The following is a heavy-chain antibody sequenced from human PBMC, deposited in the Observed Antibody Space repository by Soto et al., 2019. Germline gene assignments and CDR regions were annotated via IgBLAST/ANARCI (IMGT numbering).Heavy chain of an antibody. Sequence: QVHLVESGGGVVQPGRSLRLSCAVSGFSFSTYGMHWVRQAPGKGLEWLAIISYDGRSIYYADSVKGRFTISRDNSKNTLYLQMHSLRPEDTAVYYCATEEGFDYALDSWGLGTLVTVSS. CDR2: ISYDGRSI. CDR3: ATEEGFDYALDS. D-gene: IGHD3-9*01. J-gene: IGHJ4*02. V-gene: IGHV3-30*03. CDR1: GFSFSTYG.